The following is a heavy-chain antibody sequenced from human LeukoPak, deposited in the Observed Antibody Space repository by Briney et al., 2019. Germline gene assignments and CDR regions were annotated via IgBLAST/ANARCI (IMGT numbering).Heavy chain of an antibody. V-gene: IGHV4-39*01. CDR3: ARLNDFWSGYYTFDY. J-gene: IGHJ4*02. CDR1: GGSISSSSYY. CDR2: MYYNGGT. Sequence: SETLSLTCTVSGGSISSSSYYWGWIRQPPGKGLEWIGSMYYNGGTYYSPPLKSRVTISVDTSKNQFSLKLSSVTAADTAVYYCARLNDFWSGYYTFDYWGQGTLVTVSS. D-gene: IGHD3-3*01.